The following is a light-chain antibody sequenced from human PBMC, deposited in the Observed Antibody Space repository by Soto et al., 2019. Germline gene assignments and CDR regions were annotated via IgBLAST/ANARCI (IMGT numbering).Light chain of an antibody. Sequence: EIVMTQSPATLSVSPGERATLSCRASQSVSSNLAWYQQKPGQAPRLLIDGASTRATGIPARFSGSGSGTEFTLTISSLQSEDCAVYYCQQYNNWPAEYTFGQGTKLDIK. J-gene: IGKJ2*01. CDR1: QSVSSN. V-gene: IGKV3-15*01. CDR2: GAS. CDR3: QQYNNWPAEYT.